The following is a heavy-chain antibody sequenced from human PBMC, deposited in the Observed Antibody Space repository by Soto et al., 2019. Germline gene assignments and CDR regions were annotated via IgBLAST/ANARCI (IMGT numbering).Heavy chain of an antibody. Sequence: SGGSLRLPCAASGFTFSDYYKSWIRQAPWKGLEWVSYISSSGSTIYYADSVKGRFTISRDNAKNSLYLQMNSLRAEDTAVYYYARDQAAAGVDYWGQGTLVTVSS. CDR3: ARDQAAAGVDY. V-gene: IGHV3-11*01. CDR2: ISSSGSTI. J-gene: IGHJ4*02. D-gene: IGHD6-13*01. CDR1: GFTFSDYY.